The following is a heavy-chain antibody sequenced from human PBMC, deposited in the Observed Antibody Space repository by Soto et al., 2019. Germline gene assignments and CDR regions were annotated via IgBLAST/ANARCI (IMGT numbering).Heavy chain of an antibody. D-gene: IGHD2-2*01. Sequence: GGSLRLSCAASGFTFSSYAMSWVLQAPGKGLEWVSAISGSGGSTYYADSVKGRFTISRDNSKNTLYLQMNSLRAEDTAVYYCAKGYCSSTSCSTGDYWGQGTLVTVSS. CDR1: GFTFSSYA. J-gene: IGHJ4*02. V-gene: IGHV3-23*01. CDR2: ISGSGGST. CDR3: AKGYCSSTSCSTGDY.